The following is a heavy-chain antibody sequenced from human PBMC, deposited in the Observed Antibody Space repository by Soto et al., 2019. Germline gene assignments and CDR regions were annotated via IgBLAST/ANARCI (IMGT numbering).Heavy chain of an antibody. D-gene: IGHD3-16*01. Sequence: PSETLSLTCSVSGGSISSSSYFWGWIRQPPGKGLEWIGSIYYSGSTYYNPSLKSRVTVSVDTSKNQFSLKLSSVTAADTAVYYCGSHHRHVWFDPRGQGTLVTVSS. V-gene: IGHV4-39*01. J-gene: IGHJ5*02. CDR1: GGSISSSSYF. CDR2: IYYSGST. CDR3: GSHHRHVWFDP.